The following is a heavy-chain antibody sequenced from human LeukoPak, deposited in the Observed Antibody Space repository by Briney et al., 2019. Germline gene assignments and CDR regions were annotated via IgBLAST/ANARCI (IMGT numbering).Heavy chain of an antibody. CDR1: GFSVSAYG. V-gene: IGHV3-30*02. Sequence: PGGSLRLSXAASGFSVSAYGMHWVRQAPGKGLEWIAFIRYDGSNKYYADSVKGRLTISRDNAKNTLYLQMYSLRAEDTAVYYCVKDYTRGGNYLNDAFDIWGPGTMVAVSS. D-gene: IGHD1-26*01. J-gene: IGHJ3*02. CDR3: VKDYTRGGNYLNDAFDI. CDR2: IRYDGSNK.